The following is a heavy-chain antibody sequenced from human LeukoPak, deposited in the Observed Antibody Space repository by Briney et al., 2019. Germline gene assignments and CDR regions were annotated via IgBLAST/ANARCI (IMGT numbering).Heavy chain of an antibody. D-gene: IGHD5-18*01. CDR1: GFTFSTYW. CDR3: ATSKDTAGGPY. CDR2: IKQDGSEK. J-gene: IGHJ4*02. V-gene: IGHV3-7*01. Sequence: PGGSLRLSCAASGFTFSTYWMSWVRQAPVKGLEWVANIKQDGSEKYYLDSVKGRFTISRDNSKNSLFLQMNSLRADDTAIYYCATSKDTAGGPYWGQGTLVTVSS.